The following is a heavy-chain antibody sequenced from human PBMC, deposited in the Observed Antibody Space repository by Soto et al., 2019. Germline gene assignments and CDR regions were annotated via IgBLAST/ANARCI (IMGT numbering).Heavy chain of an antibody. Sequence: QVQLVQSGAEVKKPGASVKVSCKASGYTFTSYDINWVRQATGQGLEWMGWMNPNSGNTGYAQKFQGRVTMTRNNSISTAYMELSSLRSEDTAVYYCARVVSAHYYYYYMDVWGKGTTVTVSS. CDR2: MNPNSGNT. CDR3: ARVVSAHYYYYYMDV. D-gene: IGHD6-6*01. J-gene: IGHJ6*03. V-gene: IGHV1-8*01. CDR1: GYTFTSYD.